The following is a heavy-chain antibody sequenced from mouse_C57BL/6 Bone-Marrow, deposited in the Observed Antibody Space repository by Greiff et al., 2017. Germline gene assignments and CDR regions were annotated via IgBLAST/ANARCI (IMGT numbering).Heavy chain of an antibody. CDR2: IHPNSGST. CDR3: ASGIYYYGSSLAMDY. D-gene: IGHD1-1*01. CDR1: GYTFTSYW. J-gene: IGHJ4*01. V-gene: IGHV1-64*01. Sequence: QVQLQQPGAELVKPGASVKLSCKASGYTFTSYWMHWVKQRPGQGLEWIGMIHPNSGSTTYNEKFKSKATLTVDKSSSTAYMQLSSLTSEDSAVYYCASGIYYYGSSLAMDYGGQGTSVTVSS.